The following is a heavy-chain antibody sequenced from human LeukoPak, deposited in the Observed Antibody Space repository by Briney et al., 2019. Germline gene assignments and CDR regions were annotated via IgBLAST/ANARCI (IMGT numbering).Heavy chain of an antibody. D-gene: IGHD1-26*01. CDR1: GFTFSSYG. CDR2: IWYDGSNK. J-gene: IGHJ4*02. CDR3: AKSSGTYPIDY. V-gene: IGHV3-33*06. Sequence: GGSLRLSCAASGFTFSSYGMHWVRQAPGKGLEWVAVIWYDGSNKYYAESVKGRFTISRDNSKNTLYLQMNSLRAEDTAVYYCAKSSGTYPIDYWGQGTLVTVSS.